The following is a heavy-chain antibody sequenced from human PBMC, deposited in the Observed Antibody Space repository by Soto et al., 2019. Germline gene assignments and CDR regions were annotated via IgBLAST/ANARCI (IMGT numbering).Heavy chain of an antibody. D-gene: IGHD3-3*01. Sequence: KMTGRASGYSFTKYSIGSVRQMHGKDLEWIGIIYPEDSETRYSPSFQGLVTISVDKSISTAYLQWSSLKATDTAMYYCARHAYDFWSGHPNPRYYYGMDVWGQGTTVTVSS. CDR3: ARHAYDFWSGHPNPRYYYGMDV. J-gene: IGHJ6*02. V-gene: IGHV5-51*01. CDR1: GYSFTKYS. CDR2: IYPEDSET.